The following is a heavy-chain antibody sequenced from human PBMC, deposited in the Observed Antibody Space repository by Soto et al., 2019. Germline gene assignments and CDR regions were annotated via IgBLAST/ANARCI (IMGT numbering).Heavy chain of an antibody. J-gene: IGHJ4*02. CDR2: IRSKAYGGTT. Sequence: GGSLRLSCTASGFTFGDYAMSWFRQAPGKGLEWVGFIRSKAYGGTTEYAASVKGRFTISRDDSKSIAYLQMNSLKTEDTAVYYCTRGDDSSGYYYFSLAFYWGQGTLVTVSS. CDR1: GFTFGDYA. D-gene: IGHD3-22*01. V-gene: IGHV3-49*03. CDR3: TRGDDSSGYYYFSLAFY.